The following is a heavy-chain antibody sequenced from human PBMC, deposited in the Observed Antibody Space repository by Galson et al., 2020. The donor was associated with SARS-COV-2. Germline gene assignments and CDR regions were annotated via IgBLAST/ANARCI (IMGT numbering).Heavy chain of an antibody. CDR3: ARVGHQYGYGY. V-gene: IGHV3-74*01. D-gene: IGHD5-18*01. CDR1: GFTFSSYW. J-gene: IGHJ4*02. CDR2: IDSDGMT. Sequence: GESLKISCAASGFTFSSYWMHWVRQAPGKGLVWVSRIDSDGMTTYADSVKGRFTISRDNAKNTVYLQMNSLRAEDTAMYYCARVGHQYGYGYWGQGTLVTVSS.